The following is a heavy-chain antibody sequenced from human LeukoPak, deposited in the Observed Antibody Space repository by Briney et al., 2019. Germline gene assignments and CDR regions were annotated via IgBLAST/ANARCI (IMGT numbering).Heavy chain of an antibody. J-gene: IGHJ6*02. CDR1: GFTFDDYA. CDR3: AKWLDRSQDYYYYGMDV. Sequence: PGGSLRLSCAASGFTFDDYAMHWVRQAPGKGLEWVSGISWNSGSIGYADSVKGRFTISRDNAKNSLYLQMNSLRAEDTALYYCAKWLDRSQDYYYYGMDVWGQGTTVTVSS. V-gene: IGHV3-9*01. CDR2: ISWNSGSI. D-gene: IGHD5-12*01.